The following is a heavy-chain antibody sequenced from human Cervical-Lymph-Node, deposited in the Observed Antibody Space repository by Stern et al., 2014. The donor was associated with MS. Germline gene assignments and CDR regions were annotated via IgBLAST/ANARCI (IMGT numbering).Heavy chain of an antibody. CDR2: IYYDGST. D-gene: IGHD2-8*02. Sequence: HVQLQESGPGLVKPSQTLSLTCSVTGGSISTGGYYWYWIRQRPGQGLEWIGYIYYDGSTHYNPSLKSRVTLSLDRSRNQFSLSLTSVTAADTAVYSCARYCSGAVCYPVSDWFHPWGRGTLVTVSS. CDR3: ARYCSGAVCYPVSDWFHP. CDR1: GGSISTGGYY. V-gene: IGHV4-31*03. J-gene: IGHJ5*02.